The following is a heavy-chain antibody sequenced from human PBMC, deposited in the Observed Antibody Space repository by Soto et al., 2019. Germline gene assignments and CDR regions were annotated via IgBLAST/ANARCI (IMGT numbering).Heavy chain of an antibody. D-gene: IGHD3-10*01. J-gene: IGHJ4*02. Sequence: QVQLVQSGAEVKKPGSSVKVSCKASGGTFSSYAISWVRQAPGQGLEWMGGIIPISGTANYAQKFQGRVTITADESTSTAYMELSSLRSEDTAVYYCAREDKDYGSGSYYSNYFDYWGQGTLVTVSS. CDR2: IIPISGTA. CDR1: GGTFSSYA. CDR3: AREDKDYGSGSYYSNYFDY. V-gene: IGHV1-69*01.